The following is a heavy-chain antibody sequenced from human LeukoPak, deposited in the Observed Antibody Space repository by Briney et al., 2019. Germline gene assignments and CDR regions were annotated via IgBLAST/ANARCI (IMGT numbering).Heavy chain of an antibody. D-gene: IGHD2-8*01. J-gene: IGHJ3*02. CDR2: ISSSSSYI. CDR1: GFTFSSYS. V-gene: IGHV3-21*01. CDR3: ARDLIFYAFDI. Sequence: GGSLRLSCAASGFTFSSYSMNWVRQAPGKGLEWVSSISSSSSYIYYADSVKGRFTISRDNAKNSLYLQMNSLRAEDTAVYYCARDLIFYAFDIWGQGTMVTVSS.